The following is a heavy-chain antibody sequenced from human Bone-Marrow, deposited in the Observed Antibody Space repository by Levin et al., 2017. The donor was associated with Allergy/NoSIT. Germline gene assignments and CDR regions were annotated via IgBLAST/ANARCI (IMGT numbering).Heavy chain of an antibody. CDR1: GGSIRSSTYY. CDR3: ARINIVILPSANFDY. J-gene: IGHJ4*02. V-gene: IGHV4-39*01. CDR2: INYSGNT. D-gene: IGHD2-2*01. Sequence: MPSETLSLTCSVSGGSIRSSTYYWGWIRQPPGKGLEWIGSINYSGNTYYNPSLKSRVTIFVDTSKNQFSLKVTSVSAADTAVYYCARINIVILPSANFDYWGQGTLVTVSS.